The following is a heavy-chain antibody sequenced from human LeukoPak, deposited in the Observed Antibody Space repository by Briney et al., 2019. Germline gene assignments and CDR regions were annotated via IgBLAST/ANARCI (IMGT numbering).Heavy chain of an antibody. CDR3: AKAPVTTCRGAYCYPFDY. Sequence: GGSLRLSCAASGFTFSNAWMSWVRQAPGKGLEWVSAISDSGNTYHADSVKGRFTISRDSSKNTLFLQMNRLRPEDAAVYYCAKAPVTTCRGAYCYPFDYWGQGTLVTVSS. J-gene: IGHJ4*02. CDR1: GFTFSNAW. CDR2: ISDSGNT. D-gene: IGHD2-21*01. V-gene: IGHV3-23*01.